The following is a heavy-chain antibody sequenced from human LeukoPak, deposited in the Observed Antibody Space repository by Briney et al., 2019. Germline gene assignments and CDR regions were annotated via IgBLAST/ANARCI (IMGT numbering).Heavy chain of an antibody. V-gene: IGHV3-23*01. Sequence: GGSLRLSCAASGFTFSSYAMSWVRQAPGKGLEWVSAISGSGGSTYYADSVKGRFTISRDNSKNTLYLQMNSLRAEDTAVYYCAKATVAGHILWDAFDIWGQGTMVTVSS. CDR1: GFTFSSYA. CDR3: AKATVAGHILWDAFDI. CDR2: ISGSGGST. D-gene: IGHD2-15*01. J-gene: IGHJ3*02.